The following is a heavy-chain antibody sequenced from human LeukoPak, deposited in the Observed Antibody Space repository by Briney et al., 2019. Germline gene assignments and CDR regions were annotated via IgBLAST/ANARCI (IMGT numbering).Heavy chain of an antibody. J-gene: IGHJ4*02. V-gene: IGHV3-23*01. Sequence: GGSVRLSCAASGFTFSSYAMSWVRQAPGKGLEWVSAISKWDGCTYYADSVKGRFTISRDNSKNTLYLQMNSLRAEDTAVYYCAKEIRTTIFGVVIIPDYFDYWGQGTLATVCS. CDR1: GFTFSSYA. D-gene: IGHD3-3*01. CDR3: AKEIRTTIFGVVIIPDYFDY. CDR2: ISKWDGCT.